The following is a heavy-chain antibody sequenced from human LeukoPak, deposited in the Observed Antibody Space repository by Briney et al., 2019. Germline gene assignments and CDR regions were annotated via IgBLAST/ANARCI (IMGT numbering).Heavy chain of an antibody. Sequence: GGSLRLSCAASGFTFSNAWMSWVRQAPGKGLEWVGRIKSKTDGGTTDYAAPVKGRFTISRDDSKNTLYLQMNSLKTEDTAVYYCAKLLSRYDYGDYWGQGTLVTVSS. D-gene: IGHD3-9*01. CDR1: GFTFSNAW. CDR2: IKSKTDGGTT. J-gene: IGHJ4*02. V-gene: IGHV3-15*01. CDR3: AKLLSRYDYGDY.